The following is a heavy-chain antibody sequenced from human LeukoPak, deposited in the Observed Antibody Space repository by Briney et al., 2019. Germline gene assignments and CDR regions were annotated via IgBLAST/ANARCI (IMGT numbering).Heavy chain of an antibody. CDR3: ARLGYGDYSDAFDI. D-gene: IGHD4-17*01. V-gene: IGHV3-66*01. J-gene: IGHJ3*02. Sequence: GGSLRLSCAASGFTFSSYGMHWVRQAPGEGLEWVSVIYSGGSTYYADSVKGRFTISRDNSKNTLYLQMNSLRAEDTAVYYCARLGYGDYSDAFDIWGQGTMVTVSS. CDR1: GFTFSSYG. CDR2: IYSGGST.